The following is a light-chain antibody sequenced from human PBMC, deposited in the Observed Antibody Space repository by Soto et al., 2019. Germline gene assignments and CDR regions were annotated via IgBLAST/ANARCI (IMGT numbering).Light chain of an antibody. CDR3: QQYNNWPT. V-gene: IGKV3-15*01. J-gene: IGKJ1*01. CDR1: QSVSSN. CDR2: GAS. Sequence: EFGLTQSAATLSASAGERATLSCRASQSVSSNLAWYQQKPVQAPRLLIYGASTRATGIPARFSGSGSGTEFTLTISSLKSEDFAVDYCQQYNNWPTFGQGTKVDI.